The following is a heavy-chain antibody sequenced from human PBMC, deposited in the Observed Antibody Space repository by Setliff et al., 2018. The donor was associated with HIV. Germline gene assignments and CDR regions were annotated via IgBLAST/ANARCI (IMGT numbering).Heavy chain of an antibody. CDR2: IFHTGST. J-gene: IGHJ4*02. V-gene: IGHV4-39*01. Sequence: ETLSLTCSISGGSISSNSYYWGWIRQPPGKGLEWIGQIFHTGSTYYNPSLKSRVTISVDTSKTQFFLKLTSVTAADTAVYYCARVFEIAAAGFDYWGQGTLVTVSS. CDR1: GGSISSNSYY. D-gene: IGHD6-13*01. CDR3: ARVFEIAAAGFDY.